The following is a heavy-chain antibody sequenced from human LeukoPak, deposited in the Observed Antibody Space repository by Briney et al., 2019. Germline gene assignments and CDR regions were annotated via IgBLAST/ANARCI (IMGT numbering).Heavy chain of an antibody. CDR2: INPNSGGT. CDR3: ARDLQTLGYCSSTSCYTGGYYYGMDV. D-gene: IGHD2-2*02. Sequence: ASVKVSCKASGYTFTGYYMHWVRQAPGQGLEWMGWINPNSGGTNYAQKFQGRVTMTRDTSISTAYLELSGLRSDDTAVYYCARDLQTLGYCSSTSCYTGGYYYGMDVWGQGTTVTVSS. V-gene: IGHV1-2*02. J-gene: IGHJ6*02. CDR1: GYTFTGYY.